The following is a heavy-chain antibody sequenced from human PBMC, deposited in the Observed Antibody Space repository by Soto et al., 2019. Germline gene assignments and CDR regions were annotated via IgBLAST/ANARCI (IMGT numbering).Heavy chain of an antibody. Sequence: GGSLRLSCAASGFTFDDYAMHWVRQAPGKGLEWVSGISWNSGSIGYADSVKGRFTISRDNAKNSLYLQMNSLRAEDTALYYCAKDSSPVAGTFAHFQHWGQGTLVTVSS. J-gene: IGHJ1*01. D-gene: IGHD6-19*01. CDR2: ISWNSGSI. CDR3: AKDSSPVAGTFAHFQH. CDR1: GFTFDDYA. V-gene: IGHV3-9*01.